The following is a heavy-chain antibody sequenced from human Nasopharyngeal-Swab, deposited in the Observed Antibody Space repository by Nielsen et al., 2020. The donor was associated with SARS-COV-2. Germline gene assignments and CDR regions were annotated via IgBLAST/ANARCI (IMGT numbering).Heavy chain of an antibody. D-gene: IGHD3-3*01. CDR1: GFTFSSYG. J-gene: IGHJ1*01. CDR2: IRYDGSNK. CDR3: ARPMFGVDTFPAEYFQH. V-gene: IGHV3-30*02. Sequence: GESLKISCAASGFTFSSYGMHWVRQAPGKGLEWVAFIRYDGSNKYYADSVKGRFTISRDNSKNTLYLQMNSLRAEDTAVYCCARPMFGVDTFPAEYFQHWGQGTLVTVSS.